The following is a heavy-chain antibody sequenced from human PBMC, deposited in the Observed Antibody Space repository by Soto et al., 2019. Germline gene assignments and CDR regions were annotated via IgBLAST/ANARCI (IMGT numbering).Heavy chain of an antibody. CDR3: ASGGHVDY. CDR2: INEDGGEK. Sequence: EVQLAESGGDLVQSGGSLRPSCAASGFTFSSFWMTWVRQAPGKGLEWVANINEDGGEKHYVDSVKGRFTISRDNTKNSLYLQMNSLRAEDTAVYYCASGGHVDYCGQGTLVTVSS. CDR1: GFTFSSFW. D-gene: IGHD3-16*01. V-gene: IGHV3-7*05. J-gene: IGHJ4*02.